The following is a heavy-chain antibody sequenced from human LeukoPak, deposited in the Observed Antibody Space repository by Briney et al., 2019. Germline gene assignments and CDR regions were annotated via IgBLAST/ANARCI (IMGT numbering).Heavy chain of an antibody. CDR3: AGRYYYDSGGHYVVKSGQFDY. V-gene: IGHV3-48*03. D-gene: IGHD3-22*01. CDR1: GFSFSTYE. CDR2: ISSSGSTI. J-gene: IGHJ4*02. Sequence: PGGSLRLSCAASGFSFSTYEMIWVRQAPGKGLEWVSYISSSGSTIYYADSVKGRFTISRDKSKNTVYLQMNSLRAEDAAMYYCAGRYYYDSGGHYVVKSGQFDYWGQGTLVTVSS.